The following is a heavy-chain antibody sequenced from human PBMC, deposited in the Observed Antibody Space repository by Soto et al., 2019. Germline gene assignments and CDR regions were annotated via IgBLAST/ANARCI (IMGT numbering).Heavy chain of an antibody. Sequence: GGSLRLSCAASGFTFNNYWMHWVRQAPGKGLVWVSRIKTDGSSPNYADSVEGRFTISSDNAKNTLYLQMNSLRVEDTAVYYCARDRIAGSGSCDNWGQGTLVTVSS. V-gene: IGHV3-74*01. D-gene: IGHD3-10*01. CDR2: IKTDGSSP. CDR1: GFTFNNYW. CDR3: ARDRIAGSGSCDN. J-gene: IGHJ4*02.